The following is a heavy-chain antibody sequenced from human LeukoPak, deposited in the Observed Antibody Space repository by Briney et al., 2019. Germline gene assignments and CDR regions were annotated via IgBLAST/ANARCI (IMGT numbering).Heavy chain of an antibody. CDR1: GGSISSSSYY. CDR2: IYYSGST. J-gene: IGHJ6*04. Sequence: SETLSLTCTVSGGSISSSSYYWGWIRQPPGKGLEWIGSIYYSGSTYYNPSLKSRVTMSVDTSKNQFSLKLSSVTAADTAVYYCARDAGDPLEMDVWGKGTTVTISS. CDR3: ARDAGDPLEMDV. V-gene: IGHV4-39*07. D-gene: IGHD3-3*01.